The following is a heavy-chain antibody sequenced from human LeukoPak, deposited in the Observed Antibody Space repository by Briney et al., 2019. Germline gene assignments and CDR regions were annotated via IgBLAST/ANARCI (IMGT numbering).Heavy chain of an antibody. J-gene: IGHJ5*02. CDR1: GGSISSSSYY. V-gene: IGHV4-39*01. CDR2: IYYSGST. D-gene: IGHD3-22*01. CDR3: AKGQESGYLGFDP. Sequence: PSETLSLTCTVSGGSISSSSYYWGWIRQPPGKGLEWIGSIYYSGSTYYNPSLKSRVTISVDTSKNQFSLQLNSVTPEDTAVYYCAKGQESGYLGFDPWGQGTLVTVSS.